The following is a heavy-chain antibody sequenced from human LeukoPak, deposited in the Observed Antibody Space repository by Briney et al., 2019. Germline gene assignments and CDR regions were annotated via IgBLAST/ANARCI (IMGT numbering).Heavy chain of an antibody. CDR2: IYYSGTT. CDR1: GGSMSSHY. J-gene: IGHJ4*02. V-gene: IGHV4-59*08. CDR3: ARHSGSSLPFDY. D-gene: IGHD6-6*01. Sequence: SETLSLTCTVSGGSMSSHYWSWIRQPPGKGLEWIGYIYYSGTTNYNPSLKSRVTISVDTSKNQFSLKLSSVTAADTAVYYCARHSGSSLPFDYWGQGTLVTVSS.